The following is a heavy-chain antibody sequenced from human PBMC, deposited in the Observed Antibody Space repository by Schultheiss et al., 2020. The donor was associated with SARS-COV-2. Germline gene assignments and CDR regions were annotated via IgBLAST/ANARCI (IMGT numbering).Heavy chain of an antibody. CDR3: ARVALFYAFDL. Sequence: ASVKVSCKDSGYTFTSYAMNWVRQAPGQGLEWMGWINTNTGNPTYAQGFTRRVVFNLDTPVSTAYLQISSLKAEDNAMYYCARVALFYAFDLWGQGTMVTVSS. CDR2: INTNTGNP. D-gene: IGHD3-3*01. CDR1: GYTFTSYA. J-gene: IGHJ3*01. V-gene: IGHV7-4-1*02.